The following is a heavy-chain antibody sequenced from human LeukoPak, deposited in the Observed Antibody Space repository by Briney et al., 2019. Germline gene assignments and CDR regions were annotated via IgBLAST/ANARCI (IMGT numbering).Heavy chain of an antibody. V-gene: IGHV1-2*02. CDR2: INPKSGGT. J-gene: IGHJ3*02. Sequence: VASVKVSCKAPGYSFTAYYINWVRQAPGQGLEWKGWINPKSGGTHFAQRFQGRVTMTRDTSLSSVSMHLISLRSDDTAVYYCARVQKTTPWGGFDIWGLGTMVTVSS. CDR3: ARVQKTTPWGGFDI. D-gene: IGHD1-14*01. CDR1: GYSFTAYY.